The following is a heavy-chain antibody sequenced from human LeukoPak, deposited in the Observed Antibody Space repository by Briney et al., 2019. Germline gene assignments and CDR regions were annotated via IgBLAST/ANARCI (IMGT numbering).Heavy chain of an antibody. J-gene: IGHJ4*02. V-gene: IGHV3-48*03. CDR1: GFTFSSFE. D-gene: IGHD5-12*01. Sequence: GGPLRLSCAASGFTFSSFEMNWVRQAPGKGLAWISYMSSTGTTIYYADSVKGRFTISRDNAKNSLYLQMNSLRVEDTAVYYCARVGGYGVDYWGQGTLVTVSS. CDR3: ARVGGYGVDY. CDR2: MSSTGTTI.